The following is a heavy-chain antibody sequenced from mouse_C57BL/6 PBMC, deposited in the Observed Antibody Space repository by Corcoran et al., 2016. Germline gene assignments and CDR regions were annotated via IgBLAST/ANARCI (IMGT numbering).Heavy chain of an antibody. V-gene: IGHV1-18*01. Sequence: EVQLQQSGPELVKPGASVKIPCKASGYTFTDYNMDWVKQSHGKSLEWIGDINPNNGGTIYNQKFKGKATLTVDKSSSTAYMELRSLTSEDTAVYYCARADYGSSYVRAMDYLGQGTSVTVSS. D-gene: IGHD1-1*01. CDR1: GYTFTDYN. CDR2: INPNNGGT. CDR3: ARADYGSSYVRAMDY. J-gene: IGHJ4*01.